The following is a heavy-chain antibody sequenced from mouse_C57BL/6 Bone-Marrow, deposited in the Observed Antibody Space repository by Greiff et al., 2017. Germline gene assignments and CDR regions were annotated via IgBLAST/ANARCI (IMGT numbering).Heavy chain of an antibody. CDR2: IRSKSNNYAT. D-gene: IGHD2-2*01. V-gene: IGHV10-1*01. CDR1: GFSFNTYA. Sequence: DVMLVESGGGLVQPKGSLKLSCAASGFSFNTYAMNWVRQAPGKGLEWVARIRSKSNNYATYYADSVKDRFTISRDDSESMLYLQMNNLKTEDTAMYYGVSRGYDGGDYAMDYWGQGTSVTVSS. CDR3: VSRGYDGGDYAMDY. J-gene: IGHJ4*01.